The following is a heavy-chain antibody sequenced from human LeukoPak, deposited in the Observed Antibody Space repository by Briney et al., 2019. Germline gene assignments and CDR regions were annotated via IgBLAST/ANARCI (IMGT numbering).Heavy chain of an antibody. CDR2: ISWNSGSI. CDR1: GFTFDDYA. D-gene: IGHD2-15*01. CDR3: AKEFSSGASYFDY. J-gene: IGHJ4*02. Sequence: GRSLRLSCAASGFTFDDYAMHWVRHAPGKGLEWVSGISWNSGSIGYADSVKGRFTISRDNSKNTLYLQMNSLRAEDTAVYYCAKEFSSGASYFDYWGQGTLVTVSS. V-gene: IGHV3-9*01.